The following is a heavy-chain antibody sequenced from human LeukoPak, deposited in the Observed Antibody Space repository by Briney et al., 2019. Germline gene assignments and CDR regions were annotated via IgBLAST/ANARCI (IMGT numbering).Heavy chain of an antibody. J-gene: IGHJ3*02. Sequence: SVKVSCKASGYTFTSYGISWVRQAPGQGLEWMGGIIPIFGTANYAQKFQGRVTITADESTSTAYMELSSLRSEDTAVYYCAGSAFGQWPKGVTKGGAFDIWGQGTMVTVSS. CDR2: IIPIFGTA. D-gene: IGHD6-19*01. CDR3: AGSAFGQWPKGVTKGGAFDI. CDR1: GYTFTSYG. V-gene: IGHV1-69*01.